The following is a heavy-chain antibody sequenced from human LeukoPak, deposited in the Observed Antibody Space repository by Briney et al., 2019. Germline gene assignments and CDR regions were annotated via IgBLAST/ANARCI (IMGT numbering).Heavy chain of an antibody. CDR2: INHSGST. J-gene: IGHJ3*02. CDR1: GFTFSSYN. Sequence: NTGGSLRLSCAASGFTFSSYNMNWVRQPPGKGLEWIGEINHSGSTNYNPSLKGRVTISVDTSKNQFSLKLSSVTAADTAVYYCASLAYCGGDCYSGAFDIWAKGQWSPSLQ. CDR3: ASLAYCGGDCYSGAFDI. D-gene: IGHD2-21*02. V-gene: IGHV4-34*01.